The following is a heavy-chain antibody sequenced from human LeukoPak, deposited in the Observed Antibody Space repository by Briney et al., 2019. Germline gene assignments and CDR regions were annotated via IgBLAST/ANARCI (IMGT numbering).Heavy chain of an antibody. V-gene: IGHV3-30-3*01. CDR3: ARAVLWFGEFFDY. J-gene: IGHJ4*02. Sequence: GRSLRLSCAASGFTISSYAMHWVRQAPGKGLEWVAVISYDGINKYYADSVKGRFTISRDNSKNTLYLQMNSLRAEDTAVYYCARAVLWFGEFFDYWGQGTLVTVSS. D-gene: IGHD3-10*01. CDR1: GFTISSYA. CDR2: ISYDGINK.